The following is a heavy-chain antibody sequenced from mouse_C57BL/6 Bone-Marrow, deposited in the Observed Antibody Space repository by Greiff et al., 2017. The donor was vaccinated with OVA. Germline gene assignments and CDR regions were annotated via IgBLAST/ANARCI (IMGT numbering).Heavy chain of an antibody. Sequence: EVQLVESGGGLVKPGGSLKLSCAASGFTFSSYAMSWVRQTPEKRLEWVATISDGGSYTYYPDNVKGRFTISRDNAKNNLYLQMSHLKSEDTAMYYCARQPLDYWGQGTTLTVSS. J-gene: IGHJ2*01. CDR2: ISDGGSYT. CDR3: ARQPLDY. V-gene: IGHV5-4*01. CDR1: GFTFSSYA.